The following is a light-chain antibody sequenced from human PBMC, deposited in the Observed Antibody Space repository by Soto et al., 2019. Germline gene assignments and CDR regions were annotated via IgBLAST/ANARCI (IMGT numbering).Light chain of an antibody. CDR1: QSISSY. V-gene: IGKV3-11*01. Sequence: EIVLTQSPTTLSLSPGESATLSCRASQSISSYLAWYQQKPGQAPRLLIYDASNRATGIPARFSGSGSGTDFTLTISSLEPGDFALYYCEEHANWHITCAHGTRLEIE. J-gene: IGKJ5*01. CDR2: DAS. CDR3: EEHANWHIT.